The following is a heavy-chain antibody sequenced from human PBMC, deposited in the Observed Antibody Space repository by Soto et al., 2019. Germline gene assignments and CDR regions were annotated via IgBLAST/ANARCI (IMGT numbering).Heavy chain of an antibody. CDR1: GYTFTSYA. Sequence: QVQLVQSGAEVKKPGASLKVSCKASGYTFTSYAMHWVRQAPGQRLEWMGWINAGNGNTKYSQKFQGRVTITRDTSASTAYMELSSLRSEDTAVYYCARAIMITFGGVIGSEYFQHWGQGTLVTVSS. V-gene: IGHV1-3*01. D-gene: IGHD3-16*02. J-gene: IGHJ1*01. CDR2: INAGNGNT. CDR3: ARAIMITFGGVIGSEYFQH.